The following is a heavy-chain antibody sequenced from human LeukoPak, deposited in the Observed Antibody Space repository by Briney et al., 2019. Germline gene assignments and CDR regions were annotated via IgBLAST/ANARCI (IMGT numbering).Heavy chain of an antibody. CDR1: GGSISSYY. V-gene: IGHV4-59*01. J-gene: IGHJ2*01. Sequence: PSETLSLTCTVSGGSISSYYWSWIRQPPGKGLEWIGYIYYSGSTNYNPSLKSRVTISVDTSKNQFSLKLSSVTAADTAVYYCARSYSSSWSPNWYFDLWGRGTLVTVSS. D-gene: IGHD6-13*01. CDR2: IYYSGST. CDR3: ARSYSSSWSPNWYFDL.